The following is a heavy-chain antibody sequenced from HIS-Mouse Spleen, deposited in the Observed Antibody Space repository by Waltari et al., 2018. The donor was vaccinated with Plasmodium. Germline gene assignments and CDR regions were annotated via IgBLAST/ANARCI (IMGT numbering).Heavy chain of an antibody. CDR1: GGSFSGYY. Sequence: QVQLQQWGAGLFKPSETLSLTCAVYGGSFSGYYWGWIRQPPGKGLEWTGENNHKGRTNNNPTLKMRVTISVDTSKNQFSLKLSSVTAADTAVYYCASSGSGSYYYWGQGTLVTVSS. CDR2: NNHKGRT. CDR3: ASSGSGSYYY. D-gene: IGHD3-10*01. V-gene: IGHV4-34*01. J-gene: IGHJ4*02.